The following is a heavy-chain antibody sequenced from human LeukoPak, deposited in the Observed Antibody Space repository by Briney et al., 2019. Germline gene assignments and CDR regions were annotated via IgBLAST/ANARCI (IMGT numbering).Heavy chain of an antibody. CDR1: GGTFSSYA. Sequence: SVKVSCKASGGTFSSYAISWVRQAPGQGLEWMGRIIPILGIANYAQKFQGRVTITADKSTSTAYMELSSLRSEDSAVYYCARDDDSSGYSYWGQGTLVTVSS. D-gene: IGHD3-22*01. J-gene: IGHJ4*02. CDR3: ARDDDSSGYSY. V-gene: IGHV1-69*04. CDR2: IIPILGIA.